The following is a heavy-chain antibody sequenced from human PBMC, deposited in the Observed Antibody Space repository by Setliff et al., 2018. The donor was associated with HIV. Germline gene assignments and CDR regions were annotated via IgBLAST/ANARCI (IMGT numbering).Heavy chain of an antibody. D-gene: IGHD3-22*01. CDR1: GGSISGSYYY. J-gene: IGHJ4*02. V-gene: IGHV4-39*01. CDR3: ARSYDSSGYYYVFDY. CDR2: IYYSGST. Sequence: SETLSLTCTVSGGSISGSYYYWGWIRQPPGKGLEWIGSIYYSGSTYYNPSLKSRVTISVDTSKNQFYLRLSSVTAADTAVYYCARSYDSSGYYYVFDYWGQGTLVTVSS.